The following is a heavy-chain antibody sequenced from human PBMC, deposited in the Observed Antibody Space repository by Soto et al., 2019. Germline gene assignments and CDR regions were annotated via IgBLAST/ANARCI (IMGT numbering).Heavy chain of an antibody. CDR2: IYYSGST. CDR1: GGSISSYY. J-gene: IGHJ4*02. D-gene: IGHD5-12*01. V-gene: IGHV4-59*08. CDR3: ARHEKNQYSGYDRGNYYFDY. Sequence: SETLSLTCTVSGGSISSYYWSWIRQPPGKGLEWIGYIYYSGSTNYNPSLKSRVTISVDTSKNQFSLKLSSVTAADTAVYYCARHEKNQYSGYDRGNYYFDYWGQGTLVTVSS.